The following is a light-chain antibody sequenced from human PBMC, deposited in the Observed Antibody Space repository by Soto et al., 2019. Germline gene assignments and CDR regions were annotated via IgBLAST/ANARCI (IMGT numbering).Light chain of an antibody. CDR1: QSVSSSY. V-gene: IGKV3-20*01. CDR3: HQYGSSPSST. Sequence: EIQMTQSPCTLSASPGERATLTCRASQSVSSSYSACCQQKPGQTPTLLIYGAATSATGSPARFSGSGAGTNLTLTTSRREPEDDAVYYCHQYGSSPSSTFGQGTRLDIK. CDR2: GAA. J-gene: IGKJ5*01.